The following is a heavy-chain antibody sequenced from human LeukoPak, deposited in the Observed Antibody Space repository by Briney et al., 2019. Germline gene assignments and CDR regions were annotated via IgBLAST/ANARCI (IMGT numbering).Heavy chain of an antibody. CDR1: GFTVSSSY. CDR2: VYTGGIT. Sequence: PGRSLRLSCAASGFTVSSSYMSWVRQAPGKWLEWVSVVYTGGITYYPASCKGRFTISRDNSKNTPYLQINSLRAEDTAVYYCARGYGYCGGVCYDYWGQGTLVTVSS. V-gene: IGHV3-53*01. D-gene: IGHD2-21*02. CDR3: ARGYGYCGGVCYDY. J-gene: IGHJ4*02.